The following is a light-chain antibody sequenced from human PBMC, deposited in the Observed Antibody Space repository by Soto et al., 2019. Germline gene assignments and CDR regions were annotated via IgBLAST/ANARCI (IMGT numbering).Light chain of an antibody. CDR3: QQYVTSAIT. CDR1: QSVSSR. CDR2: GAS. J-gene: IGKJ5*01. Sequence: EVVLTQSPGTLSFSPGERATLSCRASQSVSSRLAWYQQKPGQAPRLLISGASSRATGIPDRFSGSGSGTDFTLTISRLEPEDFTLYYCQQYVTSAITFGQGTRLEIK. V-gene: IGKV3-20*01.